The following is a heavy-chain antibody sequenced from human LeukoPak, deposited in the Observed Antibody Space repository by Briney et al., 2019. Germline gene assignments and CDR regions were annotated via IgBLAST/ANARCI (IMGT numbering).Heavy chain of an antibody. Sequence: GASVKVSCKASGYTFTGYYMHGGRQAPGQGGERMGRINPNSGGTNYAQKFQGRVTMTRDTSISTAYMELSRLRSDDTAVYYCARQYCSSTSCYFWLDYWGQGTLVTVSS. D-gene: IGHD2-2*01. CDR3: ARQYCSSTSCYFWLDY. CDR1: GYTFTGYY. J-gene: IGHJ4*02. CDR2: INPNSGGT. V-gene: IGHV1-2*06.